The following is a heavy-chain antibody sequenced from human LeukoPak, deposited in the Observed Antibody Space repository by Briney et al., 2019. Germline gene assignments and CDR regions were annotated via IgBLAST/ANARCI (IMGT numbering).Heavy chain of an antibody. CDR1: GGSISSYY. D-gene: IGHD3-10*01. CDR3: AGTYYYGSGRSY. CDR2: IYYSGST. V-gene: IGHV4-59*01. Sequence: SETLSLTCTVSGGSISSYYWSWIRQPPGKGLEWIGYIYYSGSTNYNPSLKSRVTISVDTSKNQFSLKLSSVTAADTAVYYCAGTYYYGSGRSYWGQGALVTVSS. J-gene: IGHJ4*02.